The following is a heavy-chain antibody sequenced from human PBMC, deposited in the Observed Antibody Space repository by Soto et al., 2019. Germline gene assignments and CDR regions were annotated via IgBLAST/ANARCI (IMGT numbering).Heavy chain of an antibody. CDR1: GFTFSSYG. V-gene: IGHV3-30*18. Sequence: QVQLVESGGSVVQPGRSLRLSCAASGFTFSSYGMHWVRQDPGKGLEWVAVTSYDGSNKQYADSVKGRFTISRDNAKNTLFLQMNSLRPEDTAMYYCAKDWGGSRGVMDYWGQGTLVTVSS. CDR3: AKDWGGSRGVMDY. D-gene: IGHD3-10*01. J-gene: IGHJ4*02. CDR2: TSYDGSNK.